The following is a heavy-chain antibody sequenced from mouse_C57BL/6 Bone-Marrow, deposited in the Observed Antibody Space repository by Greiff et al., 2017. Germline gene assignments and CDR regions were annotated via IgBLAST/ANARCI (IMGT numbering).Heavy chain of an antibody. Sequence: VQLLQPGAGLVRPGTSVKLSCAASGYTFTSYWMHWVNQRPGQGLEWLGVIDPSDSYTNYNQKFKGKATLTIDTSYNTAYMQLSSLTAEDSAVYYCAPLLWLRGGCAYWGQGTLVTVSA. CDR2: IDPSDSYT. CDR1: GYTFTSYW. V-gene: IGHV1-59*01. J-gene: IGHJ3*01. CDR3: APLLWLRGGCAY. D-gene: IGHD2-2*01.